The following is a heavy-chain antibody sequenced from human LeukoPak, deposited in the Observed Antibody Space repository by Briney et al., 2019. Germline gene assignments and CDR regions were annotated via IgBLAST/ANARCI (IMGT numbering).Heavy chain of an antibody. D-gene: IGHD7-27*01. V-gene: IGHV1-2*02. CDR1: GGTFSSYA. CDR3: ARVSSNWDTYFHY. CDR2: INPNSGGT. Sequence: ASVKVSCKASGGTFSSYAISWVRQAPGQGLEWMGWINPNSGGTNYAQKFQGRVTMTRDTSISTAYMELSGLRSDDTAVFYCARVSSNWDTYFHYWGQGSLVTVSS. J-gene: IGHJ4*02.